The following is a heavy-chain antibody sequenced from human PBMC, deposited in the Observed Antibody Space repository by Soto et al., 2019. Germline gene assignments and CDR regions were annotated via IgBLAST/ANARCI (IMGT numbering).Heavy chain of an antibody. Sequence: QVQLVQSGAEEKKPGSSVKVSCKASGGTFSSYAISWVRQAPGQGLEWMGGIIPIFGTANYAQKFQGRVTITADESTSTAYMELSSLRSDDTAVYYCARPTRYYYDSSGQSAWFDPWGQGTLVTVSS. V-gene: IGHV1-69*12. CDR1: GGTFSSYA. J-gene: IGHJ5*02. CDR2: IIPIFGTA. D-gene: IGHD3-22*01. CDR3: ARPTRYYYDSSGQSAWFDP.